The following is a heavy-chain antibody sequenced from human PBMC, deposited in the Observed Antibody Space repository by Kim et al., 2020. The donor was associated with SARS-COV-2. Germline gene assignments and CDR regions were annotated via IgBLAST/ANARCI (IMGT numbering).Heavy chain of an antibody. Sequence: SETLSLTCTVSGGAISTFYWSWIRQPRGKALEWIGFIYDSGNTKYNPSLNSRVTISGDTSKTRFSLKLTSVTAADTAVYYCARARIAVAGHYFDYWGQGTLVTVSS. CDR3: ARARIAVAGHYFDY. J-gene: IGHJ4*02. CDR1: GGAISTFY. CDR2: IYDSGNT. D-gene: IGHD6-19*01. V-gene: IGHV4-59*01.